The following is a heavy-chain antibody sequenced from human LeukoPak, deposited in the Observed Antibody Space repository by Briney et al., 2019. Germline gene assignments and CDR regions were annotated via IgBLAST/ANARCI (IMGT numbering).Heavy chain of an antibody. CDR3: AKDQTKTQHTYDY. V-gene: IGHV3-23*01. D-gene: IGHD2-21*01. J-gene: IGHJ4*02. CDR1: RFTFSSYA. CDR2: ISGSGGST. Sequence: RPGGSLRLSCAASRFTFSSYAMSWVRQAPGKGLEGVSAISGSGGSTYYADSVKGRFTISRDNSKNTLYLQMNSLRAEDTAVYYCAKDQTKTQHTYDYWGQGTLVTVSS.